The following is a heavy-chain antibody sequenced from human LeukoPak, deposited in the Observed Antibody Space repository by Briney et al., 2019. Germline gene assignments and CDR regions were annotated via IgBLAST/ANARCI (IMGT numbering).Heavy chain of an antibody. CDR3: ATSDDSAATY. Sequence: GGSLRLSCAASGFTFSKFWMSWVRQAPGRGLEWVANIKEDGSTKHYVDSVKGRFTISRDNAKNSLSLQMNYLRVEDTAVYYCATSDDSAATYWGQGTLVTVSS. J-gene: IGHJ4*02. V-gene: IGHV3-7*01. D-gene: IGHD6-25*01. CDR2: IKEDGSTK. CDR1: GFTFSKFW.